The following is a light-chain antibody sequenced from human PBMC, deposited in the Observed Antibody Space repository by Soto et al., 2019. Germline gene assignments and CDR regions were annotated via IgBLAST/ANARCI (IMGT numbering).Light chain of an antibody. CDR2: DAS. CDR3: QQYNGYFRT. J-gene: IGKJ2*01. CDR1: QNVFTW. V-gene: IGKV1-5*01. Sequence: DIQMTQSPSTLSASVGDRVTITCRASQNVFTWLAWYQHRPGKAPKLLISDASILESGVPSRFSGSGSGTEFTLTITSLQSDDFATYYCQQYNGYFRTFGQGTKLEIK.